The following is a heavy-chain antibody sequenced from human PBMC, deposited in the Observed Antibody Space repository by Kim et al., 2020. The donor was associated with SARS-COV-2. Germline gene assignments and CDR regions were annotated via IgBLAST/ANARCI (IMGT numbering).Heavy chain of an antibody. CDR2: FDPEDGET. Sequence: ASVKVSCKVSGYTLTELSMHWVRQAPGKGLEWMGGFDPEDGETIYAQKFQGRVTMTEDTSTDTAYMELSSLSSEDTAVYYCATKGYRGASRLFDPWGQGTLVTVSS. CDR3: ATKGYRGASRLFDP. D-gene: IGHD1-1*01. V-gene: IGHV1-24*01. CDR1: GYTLTELS. J-gene: IGHJ5*02.